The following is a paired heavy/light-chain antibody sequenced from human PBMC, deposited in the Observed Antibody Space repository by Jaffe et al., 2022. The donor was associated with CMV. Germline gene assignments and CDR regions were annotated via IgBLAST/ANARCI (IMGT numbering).Heavy chain of an antibody. CDR2: IIPILGIA. V-gene: IGHV1-69*09. D-gene: IGHD1-26*01. J-gene: IGHJ6*03. CDR1: GGTFSSYA. Sequence: QVQLVQSGAEVKKPGSSVKVSCKASGGTFSSYAISWVRQAPGQGLEWMGRIIPILGIANYAQKFQGRVTITADKSTSTAYMELSSLRSEDTAVYYCARARTPRGSLMPYYYMDVWGKGTTVTVSS. CDR3: ARARTPRGSLMPYYYMDV.
Light chain of an antibody. Sequence: DIVMTQSPDSLAVSLGERATINCKSSQSVLYSSNNKNYLAWYQQKPGQPPKLLIYWASTRESGVPDRFSGSGSGTDFTLTISSLQAEDVAVYYCQQYYSTPGYTFGQGTKLEIK. CDR1: QSVLYSSNNKNY. J-gene: IGKJ2*01. V-gene: IGKV4-1*01. CDR3: QQYYSTPGYT. CDR2: WAS.